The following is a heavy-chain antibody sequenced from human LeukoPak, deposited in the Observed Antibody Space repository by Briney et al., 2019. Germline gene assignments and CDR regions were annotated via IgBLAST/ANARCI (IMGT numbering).Heavy chain of an antibody. CDR1: GYTFTSYY. D-gene: IGHD6-25*01. CDR2: INPSGGST. J-gene: IGHJ4*02. Sequence: ASVRVSCKASGYTFTSYYMHWVRQAPGQGLEWMGIINPSGGSTSYAQKFQGRVTMTRDMSTSTVYMELSSLRSEDTAVYYCARRLPQSGPIDYWGQGTLVTVSS. CDR3: ARRLPQSGPIDY. V-gene: IGHV1-46*01.